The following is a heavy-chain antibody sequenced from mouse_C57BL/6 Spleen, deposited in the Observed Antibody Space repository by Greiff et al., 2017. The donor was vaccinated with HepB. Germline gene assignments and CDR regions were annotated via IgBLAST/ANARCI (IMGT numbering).Heavy chain of an antibody. CDR3: ARMGPYDYDGSFDY. Sequence: EVKLQESGPVLVKPGASVKMSCKASGYTFTDYYMNWVKQSHGKSLEWIGVINPYNGGTSYNQKFKGKATLTVDKSSSTAYMELNSLTSEDSAVYYCARMGPYDYDGSFDYWGQGTTLTVSS. CDR2: INPYNGGT. CDR1: GYTFTDYY. D-gene: IGHD2-4*01. J-gene: IGHJ2*01. V-gene: IGHV1-19*01.